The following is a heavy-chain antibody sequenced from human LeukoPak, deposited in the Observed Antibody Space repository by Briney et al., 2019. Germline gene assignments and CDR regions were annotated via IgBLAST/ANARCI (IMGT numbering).Heavy chain of an antibody. CDR1: GFTFSSYG. CDR3: ASYAREDSSGYYAGFDY. V-gene: IGHV3-33*08. D-gene: IGHD3-22*01. J-gene: IGHJ4*02. Sequence: GRSLRLSCAASGFTFSSYGMHWVRQAPGKGPEWVAVIWYDGSNKYYADSVKGRFTISRDNSKNTLYLQMNSLRAEDTAVYYCASYAREDSSGYYAGFDYWGQGTLVTVSS. CDR2: IWYDGSNK.